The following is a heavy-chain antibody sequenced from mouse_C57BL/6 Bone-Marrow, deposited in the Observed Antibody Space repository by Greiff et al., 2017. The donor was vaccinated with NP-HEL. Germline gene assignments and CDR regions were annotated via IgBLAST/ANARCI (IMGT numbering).Heavy chain of an antibody. CDR2: ISDGGSYT. J-gene: IGHJ1*03. Sequence: EVKVVESGGGLVKPGGSLKLSCAASGFTFSSYAMSWVRQTPEKRLEWVATISDGGSYTYYPDNVKGRFTISRDNAKNNLYLQMSHLKSEDTAMYYCARDRGFITTQYFDVWGTGTTVTVSS. V-gene: IGHV5-4*01. D-gene: IGHD1-1*01. CDR3: ARDRGFITTQYFDV. CDR1: GFTFSSYA.